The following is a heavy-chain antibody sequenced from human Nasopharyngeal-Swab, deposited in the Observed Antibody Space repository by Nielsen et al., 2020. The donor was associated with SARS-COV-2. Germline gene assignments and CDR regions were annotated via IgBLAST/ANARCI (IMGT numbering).Heavy chain of an antibody. J-gene: IGHJ4*02. V-gene: IGHV3-30-3*01. CDR3: ARDWRQLVSYYFDY. CDR2: ISYGGSNK. D-gene: IGHD6-13*01. CDR1: GFTFSSYA. Sequence: GESLKISCAASGFTFSSYAMHWVRQAPGKGLEWVAVISYGGSNKYYADSVKGRFTISRDNSKNTLYLQMNSLRAEDTAVYYCARDWRQLVSYYFDYWGQGTLVTVSS.